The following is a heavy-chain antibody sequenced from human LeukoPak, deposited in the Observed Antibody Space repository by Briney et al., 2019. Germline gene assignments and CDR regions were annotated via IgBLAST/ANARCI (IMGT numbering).Heavy chain of an antibody. CDR2: INPYSGDT. D-gene: IGHD6-13*01. J-gene: IGHJ4*02. Sequence: ASVKVSCKASGYTFTGYHIHWVRQAPGQGLEWMGLINPYSGDTNFAQKFQGRVTMTRDTSITTAYMDLSSLTPDDTAVYFCARDQGSLTRSWYTGYWGQGTQVTVSS. CDR3: ARDQGSLTRSWYTGY. V-gene: IGHV1-2*06. CDR1: GYTFTGYH.